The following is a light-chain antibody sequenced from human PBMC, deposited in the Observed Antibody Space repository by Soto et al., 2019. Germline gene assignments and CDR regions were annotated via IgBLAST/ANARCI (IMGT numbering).Light chain of an antibody. Sequence: QSVLTQPASVSGSPGQSIAMSCTGTSSDVGTHNFVSWYQQHPGKAPKLIIYDVSNRPSGVSDRFFGSKSGNTASLTISGLQAEDEADYYCSSFTTTSTYVFGTGTKLTVL. CDR1: SSDVGTHNF. J-gene: IGLJ1*01. CDR2: DVS. V-gene: IGLV2-14*03. CDR3: SSFTTTSTYV.